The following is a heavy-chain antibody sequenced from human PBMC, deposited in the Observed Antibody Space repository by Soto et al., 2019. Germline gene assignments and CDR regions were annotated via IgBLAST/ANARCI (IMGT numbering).Heavy chain of an antibody. Sequence: QITLKESGPTLVKPTQTLTLTCTFSGFSLSTSGVGVGWIRQPPGKALEWLAIIYWDDEKRYSPSLKTRLTVTKDTSKNRVVLTMTTVDPVDTATYYCAHRAYLDSGKQFDYWGQGTLVSVSS. D-gene: IGHD3-10*01. V-gene: IGHV2-5*02. CDR1: GFSLSTSGVG. J-gene: IGHJ4*02. CDR2: IYWDDEK. CDR3: AHRAYLDSGKQFDY.